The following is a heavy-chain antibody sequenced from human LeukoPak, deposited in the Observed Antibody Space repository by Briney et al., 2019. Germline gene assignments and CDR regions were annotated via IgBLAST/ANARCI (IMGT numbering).Heavy chain of an antibody. V-gene: IGHV3-53*01. J-gene: IGHJ4*02. CDR3: ARDFYGGNFGTLDY. D-gene: IGHD4-23*01. CDR1: GFTVSSYY. Sequence: GGSLRCSCAASGFTVSSYYMSWVCQAPGKGLEWVSVIYVGGSTYYADSVRGRFTISRDISKNTLYLQMNSLRAEDTAVYYCARDFYGGNFGTLDYWGQGTLVTVSS. CDR2: IYVGGST.